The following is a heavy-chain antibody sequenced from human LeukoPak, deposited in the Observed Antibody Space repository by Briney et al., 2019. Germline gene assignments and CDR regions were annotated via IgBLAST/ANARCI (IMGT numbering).Heavy chain of an antibody. CDR2: TYYRSKWIS. J-gene: IGHJ4*02. CDR1: GDSVSSNSAA. CDR3: ARKGTVTTPFDY. V-gene: IGHV6-1*01. Sequence: SQTLSLTCAISGDSVSSNSAAWNWIRQSPSRGLEWLGRTYYRSKWISDYAVSVKSRITINADTSKNQFSLQVNSVTPEDTAVYCCARKGTVTTPFDYWGQGILVTVSS. D-gene: IGHD1/OR15-1a*01.